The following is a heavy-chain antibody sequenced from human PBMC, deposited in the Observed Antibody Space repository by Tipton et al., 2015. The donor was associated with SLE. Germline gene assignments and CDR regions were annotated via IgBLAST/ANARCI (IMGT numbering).Heavy chain of an antibody. J-gene: IGHJ6*03. V-gene: IGHV4-34*01. D-gene: IGHD3-3*01. CDR2: INHSGST. CDR1: GGSFSGYY. Sequence: TLSLTCAVYGGSFSGYYWSWIRQPPGKGLEWIGEINHSGSTNYNPSLKSRVTISVDTSKNQFSLKLSSVTAADMAVYYCARVESYYYYYMDVWGKGTTVTVSS. CDR3: ARVESYYYYYMDV.